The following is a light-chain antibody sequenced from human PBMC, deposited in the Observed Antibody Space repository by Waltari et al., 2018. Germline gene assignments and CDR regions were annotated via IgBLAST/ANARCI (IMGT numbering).Light chain of an antibody. CDR1: QSIYSF. CDR3: QQYNTFWT. CDR2: KAS. Sequence: QVSHSPSTLSASVGDRVTITCRTSQSIYSFLAWYQQRPGRAPKLLIYKASTLQSGVPSRFSGSQSGTEFTLTINSLQPDDFATYYCQQYNTFWTFGQGTKVEI. J-gene: IGKJ1*01. V-gene: IGKV1-5*03.